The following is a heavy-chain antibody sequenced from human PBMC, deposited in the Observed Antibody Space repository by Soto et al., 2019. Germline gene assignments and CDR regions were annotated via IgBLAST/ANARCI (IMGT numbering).Heavy chain of an antibody. J-gene: IGHJ5*02. CDR3: ARDRNRGPNFIPWFDP. D-gene: IGHD7-27*01. Sequence: QVQLVQSGAEVKKPGSSVKVSCKASGGTFSSYAISWVRQAPGQGLEWMGGIIPIFGTANYAQKFQGRVTITEDESTSTDYLELSSLRSEYTAVYYCARDRNRGPNFIPWFDPWGQGTLFTVSS. CDR2: IIPIFGTA. CDR1: GGTFSSYA. V-gene: IGHV1-69*01.